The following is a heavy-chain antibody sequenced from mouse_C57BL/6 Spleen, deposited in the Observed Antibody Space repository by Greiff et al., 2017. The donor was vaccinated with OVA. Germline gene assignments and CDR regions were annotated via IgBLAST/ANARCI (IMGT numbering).Heavy chain of an antibody. D-gene: IGHD1-1*01. Sequence: QVQLKESGPGLVQPSQSLSITCTVSGFSLTSYGVHWVRQSPGKGLEWLGVIWSGGSTDNNAAFISRLSISKDNSKSQVFFKMNSLQADDTAIYYCARSYGKDAMDYWGQGTSVTVSS. V-gene: IGHV2-2*01. CDR3: ARSYGKDAMDY. J-gene: IGHJ4*01. CDR2: IWSGGST. CDR1: GFSLTSYG.